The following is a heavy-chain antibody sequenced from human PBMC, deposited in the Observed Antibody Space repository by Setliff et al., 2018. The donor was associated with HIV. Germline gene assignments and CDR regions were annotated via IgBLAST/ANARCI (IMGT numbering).Heavy chain of an antibody. V-gene: IGHV4-59*08. J-gene: IGHJ4*02. CDR1: RGSISTYY. D-gene: IGHD5-18*01. CDR2: ISYSGST. Sequence: PSETLSLTCTVSRGSISTYYWSWIRQPPGKGLEWIGYISYSGSTNYNPSLKSRLTISLDTSKNQFSLKLNSVTVADTAVYYCARHLLRGYIYIVFDYWGQGTLVTVSS. CDR3: ARHLLRGYIYIVFDY.